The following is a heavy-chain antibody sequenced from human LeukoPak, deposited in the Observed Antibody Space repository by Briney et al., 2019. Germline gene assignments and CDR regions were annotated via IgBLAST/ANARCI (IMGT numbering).Heavy chain of an antibody. Sequence: SETLSLTCTASGGSMSNSYLTWVRQPAGKGLEWIGRMYVSGTTNYNPSLRSRVTMSIDSSNNQFSLRLGSVTAADTAVYYCARENYYDSSGYSEGMDVWGQGTTVTVS. V-gene: IGHV4-4*07. J-gene: IGHJ6*02. D-gene: IGHD3-22*01. CDR3: ARENYYDSSGYSEGMDV. CDR2: MYVSGTT. CDR1: GGSMSNSY.